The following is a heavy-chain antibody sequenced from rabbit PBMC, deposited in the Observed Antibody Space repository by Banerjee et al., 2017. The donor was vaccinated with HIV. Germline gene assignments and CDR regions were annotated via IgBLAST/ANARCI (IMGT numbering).Heavy chain of an antibody. Sequence: QEQLEESGGDLVKPEGSLTLTCTASGLSFTGHYWICLVRQAPGKALEWIGCISASRGSIHYASWAKGRFTISKTSSTTVTLQMTSLTAADTATYFCARGAGYANYGYAFNLWGPGTLVTVS. V-gene: IGHV1S45*01. CDR2: ISASRGSI. J-gene: IGHJ4*01. D-gene: IGHD6-1*01. CDR3: ARGAGYANYGYAFNL. CDR1: GLSFTGHYW.